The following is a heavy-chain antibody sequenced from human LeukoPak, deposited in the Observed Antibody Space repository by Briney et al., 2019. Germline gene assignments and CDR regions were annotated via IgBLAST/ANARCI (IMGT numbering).Heavy chain of an antibody. Sequence: PGGSLRLSCAASGFTFSSYGMHWVRQAPGKGLEWVAVISYDGSNKYYADSVKGRFTISRDNSKNTLYLQMNSLRAEDTAVYYCAKLLPGSGIDYWGQGTLVTVSP. CDR2: ISYDGSNK. CDR1: GFTFSSYG. D-gene: IGHD6-19*01. V-gene: IGHV3-30*18. J-gene: IGHJ4*02. CDR3: AKLLPGSGIDY.